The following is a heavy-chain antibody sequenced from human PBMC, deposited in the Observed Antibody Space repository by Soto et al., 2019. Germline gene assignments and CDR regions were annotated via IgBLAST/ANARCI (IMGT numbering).Heavy chain of an antibody. V-gene: IGHV5-10-1*01. CDR3: ASWDIVVVVAATPGYYYGMDV. D-gene: IGHD2-15*01. J-gene: IGHJ6*02. CDR1: GYSFTSYW. CDR2: IDPSDSYT. Sequence: GESLKISCKGSGYSFTSYWISWVRQMPGKGLEWMGRIDPSDSYTNYSTSFQGHVTISADKSISTAYLQWSSLKASDTAMYYCASWDIVVVVAATPGYYYGMDVWGQGTTVTVSS.